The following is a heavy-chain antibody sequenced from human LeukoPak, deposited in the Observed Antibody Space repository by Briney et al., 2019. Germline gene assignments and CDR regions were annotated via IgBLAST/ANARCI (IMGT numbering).Heavy chain of an antibody. Sequence: ASVKVSCKASGYTFTSYGISWVRQAPGQGLEWMEWISAYNGNTNYAQKLQGRVTMTTDTSTSTAYMELRSLRSDDTAVYYCARDPGYSSSWSKVTRYYYYGMDVWGQGTTVTVSS. V-gene: IGHV1-18*01. CDR3: ARDPGYSSSWSKVTRYYYYGMDV. D-gene: IGHD6-13*01. CDR1: GYTFTSYG. CDR2: ISAYNGNT. J-gene: IGHJ6*02.